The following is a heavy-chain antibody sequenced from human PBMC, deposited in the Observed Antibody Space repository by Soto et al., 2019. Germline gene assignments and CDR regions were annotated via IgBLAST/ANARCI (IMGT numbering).Heavy chain of an antibody. D-gene: IGHD1-1*01. J-gene: IGHJ4*02. V-gene: IGHV2-5*02. CDR1: GFSLSTSGVG. CDR2: IFWDDEK. CDR3: EHRDGYNSYHFQS. Sequence: QITLKESGPTLVKPTQTLTLTCTFSGFSLSTSGVGVAWVRQPPGQALEWLAFIFWDDEKHYRPSLKSRVTIIKAAAGNQVVLTMTNVDPVDTCTYYCEHRDGYNSYHFQSWGQGTLVTVSS.